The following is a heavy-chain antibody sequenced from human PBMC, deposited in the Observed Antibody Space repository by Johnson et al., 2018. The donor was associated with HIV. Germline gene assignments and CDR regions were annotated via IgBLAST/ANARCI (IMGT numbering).Heavy chain of an antibody. CDR2: IHSGGST. J-gene: IGHJ3*02. V-gene: IGHV3-66*02. CDR1: GFTFSDYY. CDR3: ARDRLYSSGWYGTDAFDI. Sequence: VQLVESGGGLVKPGGSLRLSCAASGFTFSDYYIHWIRQAPGKGLEWVSVIHSGGSTYYADSVKGRFNISRDNSKNTLYLQMNSLRAEDTTVYYCARDRLYSSGWYGTDAFDIWGQGTMVTVSS. D-gene: IGHD6-19*01.